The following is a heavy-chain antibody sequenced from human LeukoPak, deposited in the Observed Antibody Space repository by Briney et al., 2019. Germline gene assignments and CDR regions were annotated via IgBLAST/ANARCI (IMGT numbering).Heavy chain of an antibody. CDR1: GGSISSYY. V-gene: IGHV4-59*01. CDR3: ARGYCTGGNCYSGFDP. Sequence: SETLSLTCTVSGGSISSYYWSWIRQPPGKGLEWIGGIYYSGSSTYNPSLKSRVTISVDTSKNQFSLKLSSVTAADTAVYYCARGYCTGGNCYSGFDPWGQGTLVTVSS. CDR2: IYYSGSS. D-gene: IGHD2-15*01. J-gene: IGHJ5*02.